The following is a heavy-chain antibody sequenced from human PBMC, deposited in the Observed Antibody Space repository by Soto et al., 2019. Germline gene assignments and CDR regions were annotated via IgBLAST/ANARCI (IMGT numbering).Heavy chain of an antibody. CDR2: IPGTGGST. CDR3: ARDPSNMAVAVAGTGWVDH. Sequence: GGSLRLSCAASGFSFSSYAMNWVRQAPGKGLEWVSSIPGTGGSTYYADSVRGRFTISRDNSKSTLYLQMNSLRAEDTAVYYCARDPSNMAVAVAGTGWVDHWGQGTQVTVSS. J-gene: IGHJ5*02. D-gene: IGHD6-19*01. CDR1: GFSFSSYA. V-gene: IGHV3-23*01.